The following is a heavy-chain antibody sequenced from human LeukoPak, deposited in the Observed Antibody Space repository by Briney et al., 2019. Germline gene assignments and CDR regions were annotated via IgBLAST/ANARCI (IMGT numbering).Heavy chain of an antibody. CDR2: ISDSGTTI. D-gene: IGHD2-2*01. J-gene: IGHJ4*02. Sequence: PGGSQRLSCAASGFTFRNAWMSWVRQAPGKGLEWVSYISDSGTTIYYADSVKGRFTISRDNAKNSLYLQMNSLRAEDTAVYYCATVGSTGYFDYWGLGTLVTVSS. V-gene: IGHV3-11*04. CDR3: ATVGSTGYFDY. CDR1: GFTFRNAW.